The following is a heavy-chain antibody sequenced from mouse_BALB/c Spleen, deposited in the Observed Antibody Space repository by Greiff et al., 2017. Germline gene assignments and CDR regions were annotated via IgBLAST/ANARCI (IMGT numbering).Heavy chain of an antibody. Sequence: EVMLVESGPSLVKPSQTLSLTCSVTGDSITSGYWNWIRKFPGNKLEYMGYISYSGSTYYNPSLKSRISITRDTSKNQYYLQLNSVTTEDTATFYVAGYGVDYGVYGYFDVWGAGTPVTVSS. CDR2: ISYSGST. D-gene: IGHD1-1*02. V-gene: IGHV3-8*02. CDR3: AGYGVDYGVYGYFDV. J-gene: IGHJ1*01. CDR1: GDSITSGY.